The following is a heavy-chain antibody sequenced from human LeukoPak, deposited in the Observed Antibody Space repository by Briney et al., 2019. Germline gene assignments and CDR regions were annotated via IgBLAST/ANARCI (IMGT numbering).Heavy chain of an antibody. J-gene: IGHJ3*02. Sequence: SETLSLTCAVPGYSISSGYYWGWIRQPPGKGLEWIGSIYHSGSTYYNPSLKSRVTISVDTSKNQFSLKLSSVTAADTAVYYCARHRSGVVVPAADDAFDIWGQGTMVTVSS. CDR2: IYHSGST. CDR1: GYSISSGYY. CDR3: ARHRSGVVVPAADDAFDI. D-gene: IGHD2-2*01. V-gene: IGHV4-38-2*01.